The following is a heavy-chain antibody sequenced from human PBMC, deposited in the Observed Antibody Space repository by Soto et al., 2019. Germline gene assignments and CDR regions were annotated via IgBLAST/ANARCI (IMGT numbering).Heavy chain of an antibody. V-gene: IGHV4-4*07. D-gene: IGHD5-18*01. CDR1: GGSISSYY. Sequence: SETLSLTCTVSGGSISSYYWSWIRQPAGKGLEWIGRIYTSGSTNYNPSLKSRVTMSVDTSKNQFSLKLSSVTAADTAVHYCAGVDTAMVRNDFDIWGQGTMVTVSS. CDR2: IYTSGST. J-gene: IGHJ3*02. CDR3: AGVDTAMVRNDFDI.